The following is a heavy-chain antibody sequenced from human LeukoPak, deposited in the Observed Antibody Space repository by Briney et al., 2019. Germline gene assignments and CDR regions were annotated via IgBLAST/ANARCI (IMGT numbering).Heavy chain of an antibody. CDR2: IYYSGST. Sequence: SETLSLTCTVSGGSISSSSYYWGWIRQPPGKGLEWIGSIYYSGSTYYNPSLKGRVTISVDTSKNQFSLKLSSVTAADTAVYYCARSAAGTNYYYYYYMDVWGKGTTVTVSS. J-gene: IGHJ6*03. CDR1: GGSISSSSYY. V-gene: IGHV4-39*01. D-gene: IGHD6-13*01. CDR3: ARSAAGTNYYYYYYMDV.